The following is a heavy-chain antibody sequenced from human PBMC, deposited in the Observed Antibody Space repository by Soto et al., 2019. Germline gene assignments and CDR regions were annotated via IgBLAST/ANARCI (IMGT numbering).Heavy chain of an antibody. CDR3: ARPGLDYDILTGYRSYYYYYMDV. V-gene: IGHV4-39*01. J-gene: IGHJ6*03. CDR2: IYYSGST. Sequence: SETLSLTCTVSGGSISSSSYYWGWIRQPPGKGLEWIGSIYYSGSTYYNPSLKSRVTISVDTSKNQFSLKLSSVTAADTAVYYWARPGLDYDILTGYRSYYYYYMDVWGKGTTVTVSS. CDR1: GGSISSSSYY. D-gene: IGHD3-9*01.